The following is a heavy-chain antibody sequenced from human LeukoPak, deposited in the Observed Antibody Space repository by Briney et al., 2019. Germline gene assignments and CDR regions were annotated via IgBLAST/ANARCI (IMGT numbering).Heavy chain of an antibody. J-gene: IGHJ4*02. D-gene: IGHD3-10*01. V-gene: IGHV3-15*01. CDR3: ARVGYYASGPFSYFDY. Sequence: GGSLRLSCAASGFTFSNAWMSWVRQAPGKGLEWVGRIKSKTDGGTTDYAAPVKGRFTISRHDSKNTLYLQMNSLSVEDTAVYYCARVGYYASGPFSYFDYWGQGTLVTVSS. CDR1: GFTFSNAW. CDR2: IKSKTDGGTT.